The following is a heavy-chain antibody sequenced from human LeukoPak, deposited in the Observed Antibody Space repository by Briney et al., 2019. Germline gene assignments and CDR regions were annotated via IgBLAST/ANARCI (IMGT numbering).Heavy chain of an antibody. CDR3: ARGNRLYSSSWSSLAFDI. V-gene: IGHV1-8*01. CDR1: GYTFTSYD. J-gene: IGHJ3*02. CDR2: INPNSGYT. Sequence: ASVKVSCKASGYTFTSYDINWVRQATGQGLEWMGWINPNSGYTGYAQKFQGRVTVTRDTSISTAYMDLSSLRSEDTAVYYCARGNRLYSSSWSSLAFDIWGQGTMVTVSS. D-gene: IGHD6-13*01.